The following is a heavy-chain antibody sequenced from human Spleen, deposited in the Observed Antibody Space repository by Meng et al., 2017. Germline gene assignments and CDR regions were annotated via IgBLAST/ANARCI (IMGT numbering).Heavy chain of an antibody. CDR3: ARVGTRTVAYSNYGLDV. CDR2: IWYDGSQR. CDR1: GLTFSDYG. Sequence: GGSLRLSCAASGLTFSDYGMHWVRQAPGKGLEWVAIIWYDGSQRYYADSVKGRFTISRDNSKNTMSLQMNSLRVDDTGVYYCARVGTRTVAYSNYGLDVWGQGTTVTVSS. J-gene: IGHJ6*02. V-gene: IGHV3-33*01. D-gene: IGHD2-21*01.